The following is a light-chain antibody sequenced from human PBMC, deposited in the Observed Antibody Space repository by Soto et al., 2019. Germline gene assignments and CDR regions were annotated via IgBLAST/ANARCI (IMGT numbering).Light chain of an antibody. Sequence: QSVLTQPPSVSAAPGQKVTISCSGGSSNIGRTYVSWYQHLPGTAPKLLIYDNSKRPSGIPDRFSGFKSGTSATLAITGLQTGDEADYYCATWDSSLSAGRVFGGGTQLTVL. CDR2: DNS. CDR3: ATWDSSLSAGRV. V-gene: IGLV1-51*01. J-gene: IGLJ3*02. CDR1: SSNIGRTY.